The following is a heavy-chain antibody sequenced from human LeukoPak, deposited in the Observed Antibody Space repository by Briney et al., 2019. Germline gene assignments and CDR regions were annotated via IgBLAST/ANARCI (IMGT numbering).Heavy chain of an antibody. CDR3: ARFDSSGGY. Sequence: PGGSLRLSCAASGFTFSSYSMNWVRQAPGKGLEWVSTISSTSSYIYHADSVKGRFTISRDNAKNSLYLQMNSLRAEDTAVYYCARFDSSGGYWGQGTLVTVSS. CDR1: GFTFSSYS. D-gene: IGHD3-22*01. V-gene: IGHV3-21*01. J-gene: IGHJ4*02. CDR2: ISSTSSYI.